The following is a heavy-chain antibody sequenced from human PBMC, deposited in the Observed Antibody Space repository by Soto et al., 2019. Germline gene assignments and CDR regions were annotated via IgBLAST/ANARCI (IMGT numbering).Heavy chain of an antibody. CDR3: ARVEGSEEYYYYMYV. V-gene: IGHV1-69*02. CDR1: GGTFSSYT. Sequence: QVQLVQSGAEVKKPGSSVKVSCKASGGTFSSYTISWVRQAPGQGLEWMGRIIPILGIANYAQKFQGRVTITADKSTSTAYMELSSLRSEDTAVYYCARVEGSEEYYYYMYVWGKGSTVTVSS. CDR2: IIPILGIA. J-gene: IGHJ6*03.